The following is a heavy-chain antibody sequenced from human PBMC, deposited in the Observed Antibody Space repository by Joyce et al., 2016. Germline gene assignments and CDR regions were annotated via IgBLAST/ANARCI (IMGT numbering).Heavy chain of an antibody. J-gene: IGHJ4*02. CDR1: GGTFKTHP. D-gene: IGHD5-24*01. CDR2: IIPIFATP. V-gene: IGHV1-69*01. Sequence: QVQLVQSGAEVKKPGSSVKVSCKASGGTFKTHPITWVRQAPGQGLERMAGIIPIFATPAYAQKFHGSVTRTADESTSTAYMELSSLRSDDTAIYYCASENAGFSGLIGRDGYIGAVWGQGTLVTVSS. CDR3: ASENAGFSGLIGRDGYIGAV.